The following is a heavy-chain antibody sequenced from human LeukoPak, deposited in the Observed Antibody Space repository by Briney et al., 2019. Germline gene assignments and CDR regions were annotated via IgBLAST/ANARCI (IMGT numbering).Heavy chain of an antibody. Sequence: TGGSLRLSCVASGFTFSSHWMHWVRQVPGRGLLWVSRIDSYGNTMGYADFVKGRFTISRDNAKKTVYLQMNSLREEDTAVYCCARNNWGIDYWGQGTLVTVSS. D-gene: IGHD7-27*01. CDR2: IDSYGNTM. V-gene: IGHV3-74*01. CDR3: ARNNWGIDY. CDR1: GFTFSSHW. J-gene: IGHJ4*02.